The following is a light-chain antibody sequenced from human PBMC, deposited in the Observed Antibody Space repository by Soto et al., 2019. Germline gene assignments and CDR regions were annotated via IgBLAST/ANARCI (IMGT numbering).Light chain of an antibody. Sequence: QMTQASSNLAATVGERGTNTLRGSQSISSWLAWYQQKPGKAPKLLIFDASSLESGTPSRFSGRRSGTQFTLTINGLQPDDFATYYCQQYDNYKPLTFGGGTKVDI. V-gene: IGKV1-5*01. CDR1: QSISSW. CDR2: DAS. J-gene: IGKJ4*01. CDR3: QQYDNYKPLT.